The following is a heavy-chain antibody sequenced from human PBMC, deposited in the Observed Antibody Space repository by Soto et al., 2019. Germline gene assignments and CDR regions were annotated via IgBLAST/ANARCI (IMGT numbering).Heavy chain of an antibody. CDR1: GFTFSSYG. V-gene: IGHV3-30*18. CDR2: ISYDGSNK. J-gene: IGHJ6*02. CDR3: AKDYLRAQFPAHYYYYGMDV. D-gene: IGHD3-10*01. Sequence: GGSLRLSCAASGFTFSSYGMHWVRQAPGKGLEWVAVISYDGSNKYDADSVKGRFTISRDNSKNRLYLQMNSLRAEDTAVYYCAKDYLRAQFPAHYYYYGMDVWGQGTTVTVSS.